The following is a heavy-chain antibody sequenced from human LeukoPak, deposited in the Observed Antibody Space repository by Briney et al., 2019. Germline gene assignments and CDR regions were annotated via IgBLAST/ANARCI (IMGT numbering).Heavy chain of an antibody. CDR2: ISAYNGNT. CDR3: ARSPVEGDYPAN. V-gene: IGHV1-18*04. Sequence: ASVNVSCLASGYTFISYGISWVRQPPGQGREWMGWISAYNGNTNYAQKLQGRVTMTTDTSTSTAYMELRSLRPDDTAVYYCARSPVEGDYPANWGQGTLVTVSS. J-gene: IGHJ4*02. CDR1: GYTFISYG. D-gene: IGHD4-17*01.